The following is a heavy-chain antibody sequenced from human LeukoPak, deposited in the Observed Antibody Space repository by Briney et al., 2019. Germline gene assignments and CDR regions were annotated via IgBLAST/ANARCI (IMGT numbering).Heavy chain of an antibody. J-gene: IGHJ4*02. V-gene: IGHV3-23*01. D-gene: IGHD3-22*01. CDR1: GFTFSSYA. CDR2: ISGSGGST. Sequence: PGGSLRLSCAASGFTFSSYAMSWVRQAPGKGLEWVSAISGSGGSTYYADSVKGRFTISRDNSKNTLYLQMNSLRAEDTAVYYCARTYYYDSSGYPIMPFDYWAREPWSPSPQ. CDR3: ARTYYYDSSGYPIMPFDY.